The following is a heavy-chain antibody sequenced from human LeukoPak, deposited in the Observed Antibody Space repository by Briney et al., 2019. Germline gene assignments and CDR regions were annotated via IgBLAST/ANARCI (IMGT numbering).Heavy chain of an antibody. J-gene: IGHJ5*02. CDR1: GASISTYY. CDR2: IYYTGST. V-gene: IGHV4-59*08. Sequence: SETLSLTCTVSGASISTYYWSWIRQPPGKGLEWIGYIYYTGSTNYNPPFKSRVTISVDTSQNQFSLKLTSVAATDTAVYYCARLNKPGWFDPWGQGTLVTVSS. CDR3: ARLNKPGWFDP. D-gene: IGHD1-14*01.